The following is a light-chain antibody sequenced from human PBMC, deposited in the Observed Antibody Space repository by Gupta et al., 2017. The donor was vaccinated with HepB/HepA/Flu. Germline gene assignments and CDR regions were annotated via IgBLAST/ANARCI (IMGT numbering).Light chain of an antibody. V-gene: IGLV2-14*03. CDR1: SSDDGGHNY. J-gene: IGLJ1*01. Sequence: HSALTQPASVSGSPGQSITISCTGPSSDDGGHNYVSWYQQHPGKAPKLILYDVSNRPSGVSSRFSGSNSGNTASLTISGLQAEDAADYYCSSDTSTSTCVCGPGTKVTVL. CDR2: DVS. CDR3: SSDTSTSTCV.